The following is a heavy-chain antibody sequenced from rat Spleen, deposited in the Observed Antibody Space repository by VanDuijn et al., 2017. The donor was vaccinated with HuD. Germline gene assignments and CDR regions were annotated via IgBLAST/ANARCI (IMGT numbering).Heavy chain of an antibody. Sequence: EVQLVESGGGLVQPGRSMKLSCAASGFTFSNYYMAWVRQAPTKGLEWVASLSTGGGSTYYRDSVKGRFTISRDNAKSTLYLQMDSLRSEDTATYYCARQPYYYEGSYYYYFDYWGQGVMVTVSS. CDR3: ARQPYYYEGSYYYYFDY. CDR1: GFTFSNYY. V-gene: IGHV5-25*01. J-gene: IGHJ2*01. CDR2: LSTGGGST. D-gene: IGHD1-12*02.